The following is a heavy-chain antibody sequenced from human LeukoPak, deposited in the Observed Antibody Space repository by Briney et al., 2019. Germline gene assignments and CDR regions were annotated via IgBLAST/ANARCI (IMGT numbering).Heavy chain of an antibody. CDR3: ARDRMVRGVRNWFDP. CDR2: INHSGST. D-gene: IGHD3-10*01. J-gene: IGHJ5*02. CDR1: GGSFSGYY. Sequence: PSETLSLTCAVYGGSFSGYYWSWIRQPPGKGLEWIGEINHSGSTNYNPSLKSRVTISVDTSKNQFSLKLSSVTAADTAVYYCARDRMVRGVRNWFDPWGQGTLVTASS. V-gene: IGHV4-34*01.